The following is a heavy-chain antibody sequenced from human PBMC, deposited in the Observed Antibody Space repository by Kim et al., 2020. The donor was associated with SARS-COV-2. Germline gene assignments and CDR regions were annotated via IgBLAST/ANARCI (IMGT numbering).Heavy chain of an antibody. CDR1: GFTFSSYW. D-gene: IGHD3-22*01. CDR2: INSDGNST. V-gene: IGHV3-74*01. J-gene: IGHJ5*02. Sequence: GGSLRLSCAASGFTFSSYWMHWVRQAPGKGLVWVSRINSDGNSTSYADSVKGRFTISRDNAKNTLYLQMNSLRAEDTAVYYCASWKTYYFDSSEYGSWFDPWGQGTLVTVSS. CDR3: ASWKTYYFDSSEYGSWFDP.